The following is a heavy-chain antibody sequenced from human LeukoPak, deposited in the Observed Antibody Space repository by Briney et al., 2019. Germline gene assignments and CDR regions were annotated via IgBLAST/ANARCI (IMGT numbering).Heavy chain of an antibody. CDR3: ARAGQGYYYDTSAYYYDY. CDR2: ISAYNGNP. Sequence: GASVKVSCTASGYTFTNYGISWVRQAPGQGLEWMGWISAYNGNPTYAQKLQGRVTMTTNTSTSTAYMELRSLTSDDTAVFFCARAGQGYYYDTSAYYYDYWGQGTLVTVSS. D-gene: IGHD3-22*01. V-gene: IGHV1-18*01. CDR1: GYTFTNYG. J-gene: IGHJ4*02.